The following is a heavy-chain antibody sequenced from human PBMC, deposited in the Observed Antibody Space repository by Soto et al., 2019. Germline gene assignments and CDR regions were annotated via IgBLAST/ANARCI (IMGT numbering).Heavy chain of an antibody. Sequence: SETLSLTCTVSGGSVSSGSYYWSWIRQPPGKGLEWIGYIYYSGSTNYNPSLKCRVTISVDTSKNQFSLKLSSVTAADTAVYYCARDSLHTYYDFWSGYYTPSFDIWGQGTMVTVSS. CDR3: ARDSLHTYYDFWSGYYTPSFDI. V-gene: IGHV4-61*01. D-gene: IGHD3-3*01. CDR1: GGSVSSGSYY. J-gene: IGHJ3*02. CDR2: IYYSGST.